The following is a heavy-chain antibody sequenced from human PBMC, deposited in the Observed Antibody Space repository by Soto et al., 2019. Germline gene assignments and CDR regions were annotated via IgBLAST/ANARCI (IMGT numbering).Heavy chain of an antibody. D-gene: IGHD3-3*02. V-gene: IGHV1-69*05. J-gene: IGHJ6*02. Sequence: QVQLVQSGAEVKKPGSSVKISCKASGGSFRTNAFSWVRQAPGQGLEWMGGIIPIFPTPDYAQKFQGRVTXTXDXXTTTTDMELSSLRSEDTATYYCARDKDRQQLGGNYYYIMDVWGQGTTVTVSS. CDR3: ARDKDRQQLGGNYYYIMDV. CDR1: GGSFRTNA. CDR2: IIPIFPTP.